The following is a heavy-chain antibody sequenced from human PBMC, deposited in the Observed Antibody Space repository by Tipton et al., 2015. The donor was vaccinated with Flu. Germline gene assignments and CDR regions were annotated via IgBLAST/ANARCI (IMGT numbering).Heavy chain of an antibody. V-gene: IGHV3-23*01. J-gene: IGHJ4*02. CDR3: AKDLFYDSGTYPGY. CDR1: GFTFRSHA. D-gene: IGHD3-10*01. Sequence: SLRLSCAASGFTFRSHAMSWVRQAPGKGLEWVSGLSGGGGRRFYADSVKGRFTISRDNSKNTLYLQMNSLRAEDTALYYCAKDLFYDSGTYPGYWGQGTLVTVSS. CDR2: LSGGGGRR.